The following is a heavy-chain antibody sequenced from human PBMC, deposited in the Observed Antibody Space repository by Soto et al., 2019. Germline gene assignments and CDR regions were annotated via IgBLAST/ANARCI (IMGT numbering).Heavy chain of an antibody. J-gene: IGHJ4*02. CDR3: AREDIVVVPAADAKAYRLDY. CDR2: ISYDGSNK. V-gene: IGHV3-30-3*01. D-gene: IGHD2-2*01. CDR1: GFTFSSYA. Sequence: QVQLVESGGGVVQPGRSLRLSCEASGFTFSSYAMHWFRQAPGKGREWGAVISYDGSNKYYADSVKGRFTISRDNSKNTLYLQMNSLRAEDTAVYYCAREDIVVVPAADAKAYRLDYWGQGTLVTVSS.